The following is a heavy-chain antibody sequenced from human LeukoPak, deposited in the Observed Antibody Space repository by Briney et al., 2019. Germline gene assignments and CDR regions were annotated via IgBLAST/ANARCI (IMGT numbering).Heavy chain of an antibody. CDR3: AKDRRVGATTWYFDY. J-gene: IGHJ4*02. Sequence: GGSLRLSCAASGFTFSSYAMSWVRQAPGKGLEWVSAISGSGGNTYYADSVKGRFTISRDNSKNTLFLQMNSLRAEDTAVYYCAKDRRVGATTWYFDYWGQGTLVTVSS. D-gene: IGHD1-26*01. CDR1: GFTFSSYA. CDR2: ISGSGGNT. V-gene: IGHV3-23*01.